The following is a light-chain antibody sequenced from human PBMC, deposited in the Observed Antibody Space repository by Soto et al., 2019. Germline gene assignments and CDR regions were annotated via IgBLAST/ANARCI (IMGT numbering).Light chain of an antibody. CDR1: SSDVGGYNY. CDR3: SSYSGTNYHYV. V-gene: IGLV2-8*01. J-gene: IGLJ1*01. Sequence: QSALTQPPSASGSFGQSVTISCTGTSSDVGGYNYVSWYQQHPGKAPKLMIYEVSERPSGVPDRFSGSKSGNTASLTVSGLQADDDADYYCSSYSGTNYHYVFGTGTKLTVL. CDR2: EVS.